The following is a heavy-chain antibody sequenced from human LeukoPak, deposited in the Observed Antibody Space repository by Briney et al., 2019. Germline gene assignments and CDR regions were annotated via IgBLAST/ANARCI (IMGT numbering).Heavy chain of an antibody. CDR3: ARANSGSYRI. Sequence: SETLSLTCTVSGGSPSSYYWSWIRQPPGKGLEWIGYIYYSGSTNYNPSLKSRVTISVDTSKNQFSLKLSSVTAADTAVYYCARANSGSYRIWGQGTLVTVSS. D-gene: IGHD1-26*01. CDR2: IYYSGST. J-gene: IGHJ4*02. V-gene: IGHV4-59*01. CDR1: GGSPSSYY.